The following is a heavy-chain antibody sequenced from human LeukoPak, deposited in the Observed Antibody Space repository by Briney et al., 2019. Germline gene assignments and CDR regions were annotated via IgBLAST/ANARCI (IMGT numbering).Heavy chain of an antibody. V-gene: IGHV3-21*01. CDR2: ISSSSTYI. CDR3: TREGHRPFNYYYYMDV. J-gene: IGHJ6*03. CDR1: GFTFSSYN. Sequence: GGSLRLSCAASGFTFSSYNMNWVRQAPGKGLEWVSSISSSSTYIYYADSVKGRFTISRDNAKNSLYLQMTSLRAEDTAVYYCTREGHRPFNYYYYMDVWGKGTTVTVSS.